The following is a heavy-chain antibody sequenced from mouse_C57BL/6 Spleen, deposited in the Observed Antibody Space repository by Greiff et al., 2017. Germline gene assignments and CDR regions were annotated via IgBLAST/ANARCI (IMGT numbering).Heavy chain of an antibody. Sequence: EVQLQQSGPELVKPGASVKMSCKASGYTFTDYNMHWVKQSPGKSLEWIGYINPNNGGTSYNQKFKGKATLTVNKSSSTAYMELRSLTSEDSAVYYCARQNYYDGMYWYFDVWGTGTTVTVAS. CDR1: GYTFTDYN. J-gene: IGHJ1*03. V-gene: IGHV1-22*01. D-gene: IGHD1-1*01. CDR3: ARQNYYDGMYWYFDV. CDR2: INPNNGGT.